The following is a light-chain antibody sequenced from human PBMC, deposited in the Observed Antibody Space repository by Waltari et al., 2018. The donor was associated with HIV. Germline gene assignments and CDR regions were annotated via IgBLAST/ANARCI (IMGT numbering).Light chain of an antibody. CDR1: QYITIH. V-gene: IGKV1-39*01. CDR2: AAS. J-gene: IGKJ3*01. CDR3: QQTHSAPFT. Sequence: IQMTQSPSSLSASVGDRVTLTCRASQYITIHLNWFQQKPGKAPRLLMCAASSLQSGVPSRFSGSASGTDFTLTISSLQPEDFATYYCQQTHSAPFTFGPGTKVDIK.